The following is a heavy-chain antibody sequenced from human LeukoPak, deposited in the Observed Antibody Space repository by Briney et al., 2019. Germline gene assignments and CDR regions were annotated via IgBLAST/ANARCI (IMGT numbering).Heavy chain of an antibody. CDR2: ISWNSGSI. D-gene: IGHD5-18*01. CDR1: GFTFDDYA. Sequence: GGSLRLSCAASGFTFDDYAMHWVRHAPGKGLEWVSGISWNSGSIGYADSVKGRFTISRDNAKDSLYLQMNSLRAEDTALYYCAKDVEVDTAMVPYYFDYWGQGTLVTVSS. V-gene: IGHV3-9*01. J-gene: IGHJ4*02. CDR3: AKDVEVDTAMVPYYFDY.